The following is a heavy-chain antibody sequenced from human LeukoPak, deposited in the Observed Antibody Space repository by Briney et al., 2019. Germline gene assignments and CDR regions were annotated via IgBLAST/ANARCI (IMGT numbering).Heavy chain of an antibody. V-gene: IGHV3-20*04. J-gene: IGHJ4*02. D-gene: IGHD2-21*02. Sequence: GGSLRLSCAASGFTFDDYAMSWVRQTPGKGLEWVSGTNWDGGRTGYADSVKGRFTISRDNAKNSLYLQMNSLRVEDTAMYYCARDGLRRPPTPYCGGDCPLDYWGQGTLVTVSS. CDR2: TNWDGGRT. CDR3: ARDGLRRPPTPYCGGDCPLDY. CDR1: GFTFDDYA.